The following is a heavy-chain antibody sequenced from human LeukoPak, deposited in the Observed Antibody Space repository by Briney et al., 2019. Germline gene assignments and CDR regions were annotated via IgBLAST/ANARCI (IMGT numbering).Heavy chain of an antibody. CDR3: AKAPKWEPKREF. CDR2: ISGSGGST. D-gene: IGHD1-26*01. J-gene: IGHJ4*02. Sequence: PGASLRLSCAASGFTFSSYAMSWVRQAPGKGLEWVSAISGSGGSTYYADSVKGRFTISRDSSKNTLYLQMNSLRAEDTAVYYCAKAPKWEPKREFWGQGTLVTVSS. CDR1: GFTFSSYA. V-gene: IGHV3-23*01.